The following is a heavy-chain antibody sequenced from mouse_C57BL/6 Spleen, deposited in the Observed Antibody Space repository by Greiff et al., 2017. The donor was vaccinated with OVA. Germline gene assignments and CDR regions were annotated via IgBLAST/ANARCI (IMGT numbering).Heavy chain of an antibody. J-gene: IGHJ4*01. Sequence: VKLVESGAELVKPGASVKISCKASGYAFSSYWMNWVKQRPGKGLEWIGQIYPGDGDTNYNGKFKGKATLTADKSSSTAYMQLSSLTSEDSAVYFCARVDYDEVYYAMDYWGQGTSVTVSS. CDR2: IYPGDGDT. CDR1: GYAFSSYW. D-gene: IGHD2-4*01. CDR3: ARVDYDEVYYAMDY. V-gene: IGHV1-80*01.